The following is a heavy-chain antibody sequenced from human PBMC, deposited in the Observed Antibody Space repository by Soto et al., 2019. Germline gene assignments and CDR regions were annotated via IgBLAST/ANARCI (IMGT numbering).Heavy chain of an antibody. V-gene: IGHV4-39*01. CDR2: VYYGGTT. J-gene: IGHJ3*01. CDR1: GGSINIDNHF. Sequence: PSETLSLTCAVSGGSINIDNHFWGWIRQPPGKGLEWIGSVYYGGTTYYNPSLKSRVTISVDTSKNQFSLNLTSMTAADTAVYYCTRHSDRGDSSIYAFHLWGQGTMVTVSS. D-gene: IGHD2-21*02. CDR3: TRHSDRGDSSIYAFHL.